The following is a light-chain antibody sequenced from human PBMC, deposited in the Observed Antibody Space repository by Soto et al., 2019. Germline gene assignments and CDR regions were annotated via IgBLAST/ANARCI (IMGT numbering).Light chain of an antibody. CDR2: DVS. J-gene: IGLJ1*01. CDR3: SSYTSSSPIYV. Sequence: QSALTQPASVSGSPGQSITISCTGTSSDVGGYEFVLWYQQHPGKAPKLMIYDVSNRPSGVSNRFSGSKSGNTASLTISGLQAEDEADYYCSSYTSSSPIYVFGTGTKGTGL. CDR1: SSDVGGYEF. V-gene: IGLV2-14*01.